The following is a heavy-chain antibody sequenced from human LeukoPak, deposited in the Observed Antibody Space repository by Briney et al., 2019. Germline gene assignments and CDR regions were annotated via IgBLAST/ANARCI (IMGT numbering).Heavy chain of an antibody. Sequence: GASVKVSCKASGGTFGSYGISWVRQAPGQGLEWMGWISAYNGNTNYAQKLQGRVTMTTDTSTSTAYMELRSLRSDDTAVYYCARASLGATEFDYWGQGTLVTVSS. J-gene: IGHJ4*02. CDR3: ARASLGATEFDY. D-gene: IGHD1-26*01. V-gene: IGHV1-18*01. CDR2: ISAYNGNT. CDR1: GGTFGSYG.